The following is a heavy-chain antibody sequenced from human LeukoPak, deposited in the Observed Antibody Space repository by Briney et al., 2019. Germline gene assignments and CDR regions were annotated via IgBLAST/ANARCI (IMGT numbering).Heavy chain of an antibody. CDR1: GGTFSSYA. CDR2: IIPIFGTA. J-gene: IGHJ3*02. Sequence: ASVKVSCKASGGTFSSYAISWVRQAPGQGLEWMGGIIPIFGTANYAQKFQGRVTITADESTSTAYMELSSLRSEDTAVYYCARGYYDSSGYYGRDAFDIWGQGTMVTVS. CDR3: ARGYYDSSGYYGRDAFDI. D-gene: IGHD3-22*01. V-gene: IGHV1-69*01.